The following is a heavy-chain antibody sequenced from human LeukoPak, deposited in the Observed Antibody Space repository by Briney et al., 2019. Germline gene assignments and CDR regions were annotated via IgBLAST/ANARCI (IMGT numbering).Heavy chain of an antibody. Sequence: SQTLSLTCTVSGGSISSAGYYWSWIRQHPGKGLEWIGYIYYSGSTYYNPSLKSRVTISVDTSKNQFSLKLSSVTAADTAVYYCASHVSGDYYYYYMDVWGKGTTVTVSS. J-gene: IGHJ6*03. CDR3: ASHVSGDYYYYYMDV. D-gene: IGHD3-16*01. CDR1: GGSISSAGYY. V-gene: IGHV4-31*03. CDR2: IYYSGST.